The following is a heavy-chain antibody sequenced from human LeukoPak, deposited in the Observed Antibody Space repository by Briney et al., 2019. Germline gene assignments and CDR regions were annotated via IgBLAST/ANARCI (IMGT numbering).Heavy chain of an antibody. CDR1: GYTFTSNY. CDR2: ISPSGGST. J-gene: IGHJ6*03. CDR3: ARDDGQWELEEADYYYYYMDV. D-gene: IGHD1-26*01. V-gene: IGHV1-46*01. Sequence: ASVKVSCKASGYTFTSNYMHWVRQAPGQGPEWMGVISPSGGSTTYAQKFQGRVTITADKSTSTAYMELSSLRSEDTAVYYCARDDGQWELEEADYYYYYMDVWGKGTTVTVSS.